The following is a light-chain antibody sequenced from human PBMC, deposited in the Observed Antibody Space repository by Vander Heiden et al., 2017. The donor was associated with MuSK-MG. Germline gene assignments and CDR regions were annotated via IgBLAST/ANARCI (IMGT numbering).Light chain of an antibody. CDR1: SLRRYF. CDR2: GKN. J-gene: IGLJ2*01. V-gene: IGLV3-19*01. Sequence: SSELTQDLAVSVALGQTIRITCQGDSLRRYFASWYRQKAGQAPVLVIYGKNKRPSGIPDRFSGSTSGNTASSLTITGAQAEDEADYYCTSRDSSGNHVVFGVGTKLTVL. CDR3: TSRDSSGNHVV.